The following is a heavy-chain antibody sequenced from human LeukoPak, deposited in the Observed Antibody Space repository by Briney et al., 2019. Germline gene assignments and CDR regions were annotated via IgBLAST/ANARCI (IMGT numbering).Heavy chain of an antibody. V-gene: IGHV7-4-1*02. J-gene: IGHJ4*02. CDR2: INANTGNP. CDR1: GYTFTNYT. D-gene: IGHD3-9*01. Sequence: ASVKISCKASGYTFTNYTINWVRQAPGQGLEYMGWINANTGNPTYAQGFTGRFVFSLDTSVTTTYLQINSLKAADTAVYYCTRGNDTTGYFTYWGQGTLVTVSS. CDR3: TRGNDTTGYFTY.